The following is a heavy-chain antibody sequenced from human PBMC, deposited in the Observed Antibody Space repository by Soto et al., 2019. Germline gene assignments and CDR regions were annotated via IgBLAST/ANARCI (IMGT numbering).Heavy chain of an antibody. D-gene: IGHD3-22*01. CDR1: GGSISSSSHY. Sequence: QVQLQESGPGLVKPSETLSLTCTVSGGSISSSSHYWGWIRQPPGEGLESIGTMYYSGSTYYNPSLKSRVTISLSPSTNPFSLRLSSVTAADTAVYYCTARRSGYRNFAYWGQGTLVTVSS. CDR2: MYYSGST. V-gene: IGHV4-39*01. CDR3: TARRSGYRNFAY. J-gene: IGHJ4*02.